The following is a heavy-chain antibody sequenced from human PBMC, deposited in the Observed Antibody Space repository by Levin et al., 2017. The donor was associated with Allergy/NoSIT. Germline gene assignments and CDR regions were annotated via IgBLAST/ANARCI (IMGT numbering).Heavy chain of an antibody. J-gene: IGHJ4*02. D-gene: IGHD1-26*01. CDR2: ISYDGSNK. CDR1: GFTFSSYA. V-gene: IGHV3-30-3*01. CDR3: ARDPWELQSYFDY. Sequence: GESLKISCAASGFTFSSYAMHWVRQAPGKGLEWVAVISYDGSNKYYADSVKGRFTISRDNSKNTLYLQMNSLRAEDTAVYYCARDPWELQSYFDYWGQGTLVTVSS.